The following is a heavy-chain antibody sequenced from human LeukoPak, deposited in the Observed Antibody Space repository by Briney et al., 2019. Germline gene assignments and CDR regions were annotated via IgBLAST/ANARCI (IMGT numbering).Heavy chain of an antibody. V-gene: IGHV1-18*01. CDR3: ARETFWSGYAFDP. Sequence: ASVKVSCKASGYTFTSYATCWVRHAPGQGLKWMGWISSYNSNTKHAPRLKGRVTMTTDTSTSTAYMELRSLRSDDTAVYYCARETFWSGYAFDPWGQGTLVTVSS. CDR2: ISSYNSNT. D-gene: IGHD3-3*01. J-gene: IGHJ5*02. CDR1: GYTFTSYA.